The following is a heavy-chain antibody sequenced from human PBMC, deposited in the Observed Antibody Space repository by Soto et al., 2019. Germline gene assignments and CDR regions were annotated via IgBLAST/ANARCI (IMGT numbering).Heavy chain of an antibody. Sequence: ASVKVSCKASGYTFTSYGISWVRQAPGQGLEWMGWISAYNGNTNYAQKLQGRVTMTTDTSTSTAYMELRSLRSDDTAVYYCARIGDNYYDSSGLHYWGQGTLVTVSS. V-gene: IGHV1-18*01. D-gene: IGHD3-22*01. CDR2: ISAYNGNT. J-gene: IGHJ4*02. CDR3: ARIGDNYYDSSGLHY. CDR1: GYTFTSYG.